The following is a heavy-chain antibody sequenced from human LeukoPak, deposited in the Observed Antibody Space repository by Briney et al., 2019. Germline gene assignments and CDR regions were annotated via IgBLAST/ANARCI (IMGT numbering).Heavy chain of an antibody. CDR3: ARFMITFGGVSHFDY. CDR1: GFTFSSYW. D-gene: IGHD3-16*01. Sequence: GGSLRLSCAASGFTFSSYWMSWVRQAPGKGLEWVANIKQDGSEKYYVDSVKGRFTISRGNAKNSLYLQMNSLRAEDTAVYYCARFMITFGGVSHFDYWGQGTLVTVSS. V-gene: IGHV3-7*05. CDR2: IKQDGSEK. J-gene: IGHJ4*02.